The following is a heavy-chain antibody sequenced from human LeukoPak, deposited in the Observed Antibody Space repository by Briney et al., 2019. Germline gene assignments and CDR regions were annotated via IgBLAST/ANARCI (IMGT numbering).Heavy chain of an antibody. CDR1: GFTFSTYG. J-gene: IGHJ5*02. CDR3: ASFDIVVVINPLDWFDP. V-gene: IGHV3-30*03. D-gene: IGHD3-22*01. Sequence: PGGSLRLSCAASGFTFSTYGMHWVRQAPGKGLEWVAVISYDGSNKYYADSVKGRFTISRDNSKNTLYLQMNSLRAEDTAVNYCASFDIVVVINPLDWFDPWGQGTLVTVSS. CDR2: ISYDGSNK.